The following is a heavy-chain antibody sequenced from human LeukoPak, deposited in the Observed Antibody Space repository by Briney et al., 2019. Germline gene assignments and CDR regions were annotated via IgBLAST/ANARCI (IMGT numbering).Heavy chain of an antibody. Sequence: GGSLRLSCAASGFTFSNAWMSWVRQAPGKGLEWVGRIKSKTGGGTTDYAAPVKGRFTISRDDSKNTLYLQMNSLKTEDTAVYYCTTWSGYIDYWAREPWSPSPQ. J-gene: IGHJ4*02. CDR2: IKSKTGGGTT. CDR3: TTWSGYIDY. CDR1: GFTFSNAW. V-gene: IGHV3-15*01. D-gene: IGHD3-3*01.